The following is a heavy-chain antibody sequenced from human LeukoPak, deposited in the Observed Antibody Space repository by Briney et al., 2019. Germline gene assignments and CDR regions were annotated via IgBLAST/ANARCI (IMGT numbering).Heavy chain of an antibody. V-gene: IGHV1-69*13. Sequence: EASVKVSCKASGGTFSSYTISWVRQAPGQGLEWMGGIIPIFGTANYAQKFLGRVTITADESTSTAYMELSSLRSEDTAVYYCARGNDGSGSPSYYFYYMDVWGKGTTVTISS. D-gene: IGHD3-10*01. CDR2: IIPIFGTA. J-gene: IGHJ6*03. CDR3: ARGNDGSGSPSYYFYYMDV. CDR1: GGTFSSYT.